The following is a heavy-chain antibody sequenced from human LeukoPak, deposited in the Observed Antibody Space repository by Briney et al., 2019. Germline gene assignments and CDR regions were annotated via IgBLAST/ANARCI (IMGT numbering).Heavy chain of an antibody. Sequence: GGSLRLSCAASGFTFSSYAMSWVRQAPGKGLEWVSGISGSGSTTHYADSVKGRFTISRDNSKNTLYLQMNSLRAEDTAVYFCARYCNGVTCYSGYDYWGQGTLVTVSS. V-gene: IGHV3-23*01. CDR3: ARYCNGVTCYSGYDY. J-gene: IGHJ4*02. CDR2: ISGSGSTT. D-gene: IGHD2-15*01. CDR1: GFTFSSYA.